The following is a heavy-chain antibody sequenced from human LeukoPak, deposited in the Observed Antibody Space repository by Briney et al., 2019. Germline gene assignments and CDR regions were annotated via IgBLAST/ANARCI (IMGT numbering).Heavy chain of an antibody. Sequence: GGSLRLSCAASGFTFSSYSMNWVRQAPGKGLEWVSSISSSSSYIYYADSVKGRFTISRENAKNSLYLQMNSLRAEDTAVYYCARSMRVFVASFDAFDIWGQGTMVTVSS. CDR2: ISSSSSYI. V-gene: IGHV3-21*01. CDR3: ARSMRVFVASFDAFDI. D-gene: IGHD5-12*01. J-gene: IGHJ3*02. CDR1: GFTFSSYS.